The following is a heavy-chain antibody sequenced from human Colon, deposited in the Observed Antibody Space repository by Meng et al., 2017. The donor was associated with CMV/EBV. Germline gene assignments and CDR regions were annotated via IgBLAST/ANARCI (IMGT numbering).Heavy chain of an antibody. CDR3: ARAKYCSSNSCPGFDI. J-gene: IGHJ3*02. D-gene: IGHD2-2*01. Sequence: SVKVSCKASGGTLSSHGFSWVRQAPGQGLEWVGGIIPMFGTANYAQTFRGRVTITTDDSTSTAYMELRTLRSEDTAVYYCARAKYCSSNSCPGFDIWGQGTTVTVSS. CDR1: GGTLSSHG. CDR2: IIPMFGTA. V-gene: IGHV1-69*05.